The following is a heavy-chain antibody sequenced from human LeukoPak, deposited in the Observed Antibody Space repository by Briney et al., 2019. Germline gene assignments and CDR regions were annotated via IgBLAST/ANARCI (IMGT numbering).Heavy chain of an antibody. CDR1: GFTFSSYA. CDR3: AKDGGVATIRVVDY. D-gene: IGHD5-12*01. V-gene: IGHV3-23*01. Sequence: PGASLRLSCAASGFTFSSYAMSWVRQAPGKGLEWVSAISGSGGSTYYADSVKGRFTISRDNSKNTLYLQMNSLRAEDTAVYYCAKDGGVATIRVVDYWGQGTLVTVSS. J-gene: IGHJ4*02. CDR2: ISGSGGST.